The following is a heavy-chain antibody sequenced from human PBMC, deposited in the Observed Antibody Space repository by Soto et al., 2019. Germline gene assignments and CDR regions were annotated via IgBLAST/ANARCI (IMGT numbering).Heavy chain of an antibody. D-gene: IGHD3-16*01. Sequence: QVQLQESGPGLVKPSETLSLTCTVSGGSISSHYWSWLRQPPGKGLEWMGYIYYSGRTSYNPSLKSHPTGSVDTSNNPSSLRLGCVGAADTAVYVCAGGGWCLELWGRGSLVTVPS. J-gene: IGHJ2*01. CDR1: GGSISSHY. V-gene: IGHV4-59*08. CDR2: IYYSGRT. CDR3: AGGGWCLEL.